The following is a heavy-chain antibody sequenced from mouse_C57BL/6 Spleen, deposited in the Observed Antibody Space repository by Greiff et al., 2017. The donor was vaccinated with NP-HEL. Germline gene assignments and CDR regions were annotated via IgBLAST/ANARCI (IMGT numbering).Heavy chain of an antibody. Sequence: QVHVNQSGAELVRPGASVKLSCKASGYTFTDYYINWVKQRPGQGLEWIARIYPGSGNTYYNEKFKGKATLTAEKSSSTAYMQLSSLTSEDSAVYFCARFYGNFIYAMDYWGQGTSVTVSS. J-gene: IGHJ4*01. CDR1: GYTFTDYY. CDR3: ARFYGNFIYAMDY. CDR2: IYPGSGNT. D-gene: IGHD2-1*01. V-gene: IGHV1-76*01.